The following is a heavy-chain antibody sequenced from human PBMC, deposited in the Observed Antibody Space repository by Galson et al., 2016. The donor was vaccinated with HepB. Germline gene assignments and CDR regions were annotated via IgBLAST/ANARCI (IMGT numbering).Heavy chain of an antibody. CDR1: GYSFRNYW. Sequence: QSGAEVKKAGESLTMSCQGSGYSFRNYWIAWVRQMPGKGLEWMGSMYPGDSETRYSPSFQGQVTLSGDKSISTAYLQWSSLRASDNAIYYCARHRGAGSSVYYFAFDCWGQGSLVTVSS. CDR3: ARHRGAGSSVYYFAFDC. CDR2: MYPGDSET. V-gene: IGHV5-51*01. J-gene: IGHJ4*02. D-gene: IGHD3-22*01.